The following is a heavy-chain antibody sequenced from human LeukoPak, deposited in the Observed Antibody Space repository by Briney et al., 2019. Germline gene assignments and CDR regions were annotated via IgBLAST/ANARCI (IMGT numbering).Heavy chain of an antibody. CDR1: GFTFSSYS. CDR3: ASGRVGSYYYGMDV. D-gene: IGHD3-16*01. V-gene: IGHV3-21*01. CDR2: ISGSSRYI. J-gene: IGHJ6*02. Sequence: GGSLRLSCAASGFTFSSYSMNWVRQAPGKGLEWVSCISGSSRYIYYADSVKGRFTISRDNAKNSLYLQMNSLRAEDTAVYYCASGRVGSYYYGMDVWGQGTTVTVSS.